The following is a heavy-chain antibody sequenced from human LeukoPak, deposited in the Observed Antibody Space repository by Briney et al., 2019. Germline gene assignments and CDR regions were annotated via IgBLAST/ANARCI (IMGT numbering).Heavy chain of an antibody. V-gene: IGHV3-74*01. CDR3: ATKHLLAPPPDS. CDR2: INTDGTVT. CDR1: GYTLSKSR. Sequence: PGGSLTLSCTASGYTLSKSRYRWGRQAPGKGLERVSRINTDGTVTTYADSAKGRFTVSRENAANTMLLQMNSVGDDGTTACYCATKHLLAPPPDSGGQGTPVTVSS. D-gene: IGHD1-14*01. J-gene: IGHJ4*02.